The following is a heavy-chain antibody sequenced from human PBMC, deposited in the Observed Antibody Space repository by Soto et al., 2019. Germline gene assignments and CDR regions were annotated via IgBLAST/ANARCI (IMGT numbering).Heavy chain of an antibody. J-gene: IGHJ3*02. CDR3: ARVTTMIVVVIEPHAFYI. CDR2: ISAYNGNT. V-gene: IGHV1-18*01. Sequence: EASVKVSCKASGYTFTSYGISWVRQAPGQGLEWMGWISAYNGNTNYAQKLQGRVTMTTDTSTSTAYMELRSLRSDDTAVFFCARVTTMIVVVIEPHAFYIWGQGTMVTVS. CDR1: GYTFTSYG. D-gene: IGHD3-22*01.